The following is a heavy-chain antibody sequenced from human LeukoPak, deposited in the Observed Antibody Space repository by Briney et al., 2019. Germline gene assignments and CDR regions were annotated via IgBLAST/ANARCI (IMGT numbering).Heavy chain of an antibody. D-gene: IGHD1-26*01. CDR1: GFTFNNYVNYV. Sequence: GGSLRLSCAASGFTFNNYVNYVMSWVRQASGKGLEWVSSINNGGDFTYYADSVKGRFTISRDNAKNPLYLQMNSLRAEDTAVYYCARRRDSGSLQHFDYWGQGTLVTVSS. J-gene: IGHJ4*02. CDR3: ARRRDSGSLQHFDY. V-gene: IGHV3-11*01. CDR2: INNGGDFT.